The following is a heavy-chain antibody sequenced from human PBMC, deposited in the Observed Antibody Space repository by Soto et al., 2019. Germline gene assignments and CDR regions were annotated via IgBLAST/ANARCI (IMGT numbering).Heavy chain of an antibody. V-gene: IGHV5-10-1*01. CDR3: ARHHVLLWFGELSGMDV. Sequence: GESLKISCKGSGYSFTSYWISWVRQMPGKVLEWMGRIDPSDSYTNYSPSFQGHVTISADKSISTAYLQWSSLKASDTAMYYCARHHVLLWFGELSGMDVWGQGXTVTVYS. CDR1: GYSFTSYW. D-gene: IGHD3-10*01. J-gene: IGHJ6*02. CDR2: IDPSDSYT.